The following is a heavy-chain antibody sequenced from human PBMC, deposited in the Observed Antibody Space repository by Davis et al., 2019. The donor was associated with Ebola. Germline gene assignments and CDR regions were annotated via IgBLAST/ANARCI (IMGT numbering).Heavy chain of an antibody. Sequence: PGGSLRLSCKGSGYSFTTYWIAWVRQMPGKGLEWMGIIYPRDTDTRYRPSFEGQVTISVDRSISTAYLQWSGLKASDSAMYYCARQEALYGSIDNWGQGTLVTVSS. CDR2: IYPRDTDT. D-gene: IGHD6-13*01. CDR1: GYSFTTYW. CDR3: ARQEALYGSIDN. V-gene: IGHV5-51*01. J-gene: IGHJ4*02.